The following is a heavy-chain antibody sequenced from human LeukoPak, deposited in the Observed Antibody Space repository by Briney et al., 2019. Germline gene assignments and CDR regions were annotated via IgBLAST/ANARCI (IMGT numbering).Heavy chain of an antibody. CDR2: ISGSGGGT. CDR3: AKGLRRVGATTGSDY. D-gene: IGHD1-26*01. V-gene: IGHV3-23*01. CDR1: GFTFSSYS. Sequence: GGSLRLSCAASGFTFSSYSMNWVRQAPGKGLEWVSAISGSGGGTYYADSVKGRFTISRDNSKNTLYLQMNSLRAEDTAVYYCAKGLRRVGATTGSDYWGQGTLVTVSS. J-gene: IGHJ4*02.